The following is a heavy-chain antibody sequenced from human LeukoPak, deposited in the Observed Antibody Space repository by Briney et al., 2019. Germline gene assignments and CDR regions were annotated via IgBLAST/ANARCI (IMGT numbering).Heavy chain of an antibody. J-gene: IGHJ4*02. V-gene: IGHV3-48*01. CDR1: GFSFSDSG. D-gene: IGHD3-22*01. Sequence: GGSLRLSCAVSGFSFSDSGMNWVRQAPGKGLEWVSYISSSNSTIHYSDSVKGRFTISRDNAKNSLFLQMNSLRAEDTAVYYCARDYRPGGAMIVVVTPGIDYWGQGTLVTVSS. CDR3: ARDYRPGGAMIVVVTPGIDY. CDR2: ISSSNSTI.